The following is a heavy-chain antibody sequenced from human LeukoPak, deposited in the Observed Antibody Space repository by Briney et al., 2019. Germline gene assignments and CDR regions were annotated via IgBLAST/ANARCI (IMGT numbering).Heavy chain of an antibody. J-gene: IGHJ4*02. D-gene: IGHD2-2*02. CDR2: ITGRSPAT. CDR1: GFTFSSYA. Sequence: GGSLRLSCAASGFTFSSYAMNWVREAPGKGLEGVSLITGRSPATYYTDSVKGRFTISRDNSRNTLYLQINNLRAEDTAVYYCAKARCSNSDCYMPDWWGQGALVTVSS. CDR3: AKARCSNSDCYMPDW. V-gene: IGHV3-23*01.